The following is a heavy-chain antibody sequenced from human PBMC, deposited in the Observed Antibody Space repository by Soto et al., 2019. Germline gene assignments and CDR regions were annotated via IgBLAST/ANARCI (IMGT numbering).Heavy chain of an antibody. Sequence: GGSLRLSCAASGFTFDDYAMHWVRQAPGKGLEGVSGISWNSGSIGYADSVKGRFTISRDNAKNSLYLQMNSLRAEDTALYYCAKDSGAMVRGLFDYWGQGTLVTVSS. J-gene: IGHJ4*02. CDR3: AKDSGAMVRGLFDY. D-gene: IGHD3-10*01. V-gene: IGHV3-9*01. CDR1: GFTFDDYA. CDR2: ISWNSGSI.